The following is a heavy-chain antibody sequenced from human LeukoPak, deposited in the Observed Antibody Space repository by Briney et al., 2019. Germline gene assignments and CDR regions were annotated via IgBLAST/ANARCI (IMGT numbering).Heavy chain of an antibody. V-gene: IGHV3-23*01. CDR3: AKDSCSSTSCLYYFDY. D-gene: IGHD2-2*01. CDR2: ISGSGGST. J-gene: IGHJ4*02. Sequence: GGSLRLSCGAWVLTFSSYAMSWVRQAPGKGLEWVSAISGSGGSTYYADSVKGRFTISRDNSKNTLYLQMNSLRAEDTAVYYCAKDSCSSTSCLYYFDYWGQGTLVTVSS. CDR1: VLTFSSYA.